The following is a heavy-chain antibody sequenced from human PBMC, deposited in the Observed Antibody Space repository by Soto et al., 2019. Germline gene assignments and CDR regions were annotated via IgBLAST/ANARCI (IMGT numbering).Heavy chain of an antibody. Sequence: TSETLSLTCTVSGGSFSSGDYYWSWIRQPPGKGLEWIGYIYYSGSTYYNPSLESRVTISVDTSKNQFSLKLNSVTAADTAVYYCARVGHINWFDPWGQRTLVTVSS. CDR2: IYYSGST. V-gene: IGHV4-30-4*01. J-gene: IGHJ5*02. CDR3: ARVGHINWFDP. D-gene: IGHD2-21*01. CDR1: GGSFSSGDYY.